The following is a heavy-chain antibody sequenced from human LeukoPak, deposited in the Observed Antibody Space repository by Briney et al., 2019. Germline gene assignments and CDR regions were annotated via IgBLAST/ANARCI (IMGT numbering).Heavy chain of an antibody. V-gene: IGHV3-30-3*01. CDR1: GFTFSSYA. CDR3: ARDPGGVYPYYFDY. Sequence: PGRSLRLSCAASGFTFSSYAMHWVRQAPGKGLEWVAVISYDGSNKYYADSVKGRFTISRDNSKNTLYLQMNSLRAEDTAVYYCARDPGGVYPYYFDYWGQGTLVTVSS. CDR2: ISYDGSNK. J-gene: IGHJ4*02. D-gene: IGHD2-8*01.